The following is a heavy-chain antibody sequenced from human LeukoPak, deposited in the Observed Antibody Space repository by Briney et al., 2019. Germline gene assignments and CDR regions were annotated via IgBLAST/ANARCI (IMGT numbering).Heavy chain of an antibody. Sequence: GESLKISCKGSGYSFTSYWITWVRQMPGKGLEWMGRIDPTDSYTNYSPSFQGHVTISADKSISTAYLQRSSLKASDTAMYYCARLRSAWLELDYWGQGTLVSVSS. V-gene: IGHV5-10-1*01. CDR1: GYSFTSYW. J-gene: IGHJ4*02. D-gene: IGHD3-9*01. CDR2: IDPTDSYT. CDR3: ARLRSAWLELDY.